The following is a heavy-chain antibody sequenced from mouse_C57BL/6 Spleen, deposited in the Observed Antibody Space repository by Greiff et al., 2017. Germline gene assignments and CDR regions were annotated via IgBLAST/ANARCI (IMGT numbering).Heavy chain of an antibody. CDR2: INPGSGGT. CDR3: ARSSNYVGY. J-gene: IGHJ2*01. Sequence: QVQLQQSGAELVRPGTSVKVSCKASGYAFTNYLIEWVKQRPGQGLEWIGVINPGSGGTNDNEKFKGKATLTADKSSSTAYMQLSSLTSEDSAVYFCARSSNYVGYWGQGTTLTVSS. CDR1: GYAFTNYL. D-gene: IGHD2-10*02. V-gene: IGHV1-54*01.